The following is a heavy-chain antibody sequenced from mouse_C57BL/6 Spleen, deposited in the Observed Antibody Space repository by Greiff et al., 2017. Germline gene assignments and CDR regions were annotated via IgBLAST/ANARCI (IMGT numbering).Heavy chain of an antibody. D-gene: IGHD2-3*01. CDR3: ARWEFSGDGYYYFDY. V-gene: IGHV3-6*01. J-gene: IGHJ2*01. CDR2: ISYDGSN. Sequence: EVQRVESGPGLVKPSQSLSLTCSVTGYSITSGYYWNWIRQFPGNKLEWMGYISYDGSNNYNPSLKNRISITRDTSKNQFFLKLNSVTTEDTATYYCARWEFSGDGYYYFDYWGQGTTLTVSS. CDR1: GYSITSGYY.